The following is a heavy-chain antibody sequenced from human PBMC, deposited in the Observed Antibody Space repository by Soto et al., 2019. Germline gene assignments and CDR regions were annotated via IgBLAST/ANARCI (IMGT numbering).Heavy chain of an antibody. V-gene: IGHV3-48*02. Sequence: HPGGSLRLSCEASGFIFSDYSMNWVRQAPGKGLEWLSYIGSASTTIYTDSIKGRFSISRDNAKNSLYLQVNSLRDEDTAVYYCARGSYLNYFDYWGQGALVTVSS. J-gene: IGHJ4*02. CDR1: GFIFSDYS. CDR3: ARGSYLNYFDY. D-gene: IGHD3-10*01. CDR2: IGSASTTI.